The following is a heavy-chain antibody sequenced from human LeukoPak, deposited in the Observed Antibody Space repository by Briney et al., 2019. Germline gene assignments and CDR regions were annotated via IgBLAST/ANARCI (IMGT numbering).Heavy chain of an antibody. CDR3: ARASTTVPNLLDH. CDR1: GFTFSTDW. J-gene: IGHJ4*02. CDR2: IKGDGSST. V-gene: IGHV3-74*01. Sequence: GGSLRLSCAASGFTFSTDWMHWVRQAPGKGLVRVARIKGDGSSTIYADSVKGRFTISRDNSKNTLYLQTSSLRAEDTAVYYCARASTTVPNLLDHWGRGTLVTVSS. D-gene: IGHD4-17*01.